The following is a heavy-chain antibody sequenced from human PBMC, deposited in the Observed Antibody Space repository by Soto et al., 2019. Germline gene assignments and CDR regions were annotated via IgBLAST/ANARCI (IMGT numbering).Heavy chain of an antibody. CDR1: GFTVSAYY. Sequence: QVQLLESGGDLVKPGGSLRLSCVAYGFTVSAYYMAWIRQAPGRGLEWISYINGDSRFTNYADSVKGRFTISRDNAKXXXXXXXXXXXXXXXXXYXXXXXQXVRMADIWGQGTSVTVSS. CDR2: INGDSRFT. D-gene: IGHD2-15*01. CDR3: XXXQXVRMADI. V-gene: IGHV3-11*03. J-gene: IGHJ3*02.